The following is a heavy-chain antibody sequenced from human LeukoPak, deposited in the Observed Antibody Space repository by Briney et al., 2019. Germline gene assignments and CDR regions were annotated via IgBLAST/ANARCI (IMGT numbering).Heavy chain of an antibody. J-gene: IGHJ2*01. V-gene: IGHV5-51*01. Sequence: GESLKISCQASGYSFTNYWIGWVRQMPGKGLEWLGIIHPGDYDTRYGPSFQGQVTISADKSINTAFLQWSSLKTSYTAMYYSARQDLVLTGATYWYLEPWGLGTLVTVSS. D-gene: IGHD2-8*01. CDR1: GYSFTNYW. CDR2: IHPGDYDT. CDR3: ARQDLVLTGATYWYLEP.